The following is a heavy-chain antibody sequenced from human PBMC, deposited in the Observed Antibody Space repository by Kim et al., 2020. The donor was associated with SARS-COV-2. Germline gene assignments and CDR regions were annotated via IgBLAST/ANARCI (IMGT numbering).Heavy chain of an antibody. V-gene: IGHV3-64D*06. CDR3: VKGELERRVFYYYYGMDV. CDR2: ISSNGGST. D-gene: IGHD1-1*01. Sequence: GGSLRLSCSASGFTFSSYAMHWVRQAPGKGLEYVSSISSNGGSTYYADSVKGRFTISRDNSNNTLYLQMSSLRAEDTAVYYCVKGELERRVFYYYYGMDVWGQGTTVTVSS. CDR1: GFTFSSYA. J-gene: IGHJ6*02.